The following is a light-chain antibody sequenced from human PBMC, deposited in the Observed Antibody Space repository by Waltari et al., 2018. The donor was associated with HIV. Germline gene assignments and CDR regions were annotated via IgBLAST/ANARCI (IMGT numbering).Light chain of an antibody. J-gene: IGKJ1*01. CDR3: QQSYSTPRT. Sequence: DIQMTQSPSSLSASVGDRVTITCRASQSISSYLNWYQQQPGKAPKLMIYAASSLQRGVPSRFSGSGSGTDFTRTISSLQPEDFATYYCQQSYSTPRTFGQGTKVEIK. V-gene: IGKV1-39*01. CDR2: AAS. CDR1: QSISSY.